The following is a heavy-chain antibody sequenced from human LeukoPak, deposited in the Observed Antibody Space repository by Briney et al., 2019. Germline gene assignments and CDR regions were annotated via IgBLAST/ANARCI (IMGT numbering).Heavy chain of an antibody. Sequence: SETLSLTCTVSGGSISSSSYYWGWLRQPPGKGLEWIGSIYYSGSTYYNPSLKSRVTMSVDTSKNQFSLKLSSVTAADTAVYYCAREGQLVGLYYYYYYMDVWGKGTTVTVSS. CDR2: IYYSGST. J-gene: IGHJ6*03. CDR1: GGSISSSSYY. CDR3: AREGQLVGLYYYYYYMDV. V-gene: IGHV4-39*07. D-gene: IGHD6-6*01.